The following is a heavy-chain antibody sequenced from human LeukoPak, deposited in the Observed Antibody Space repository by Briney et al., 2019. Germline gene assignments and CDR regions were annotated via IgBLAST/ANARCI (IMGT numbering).Heavy chain of an antibody. CDR1: GFTFSSYA. V-gene: IGHV3-30-3*01. CDR3: APNYDFWSGYYDDAFDI. D-gene: IGHD3-3*01. Sequence: PGGSLRLSCAASGFTFSSYAMHGVRQAPGKGLEWVAVISYDGSNKYYADSVKGRFTISRDNSKNTLYLQMNSLRAEDTAVYYCAPNYDFWSGYYDDAFDIWGQGTMVTVSS. CDR2: ISYDGSNK. J-gene: IGHJ3*02.